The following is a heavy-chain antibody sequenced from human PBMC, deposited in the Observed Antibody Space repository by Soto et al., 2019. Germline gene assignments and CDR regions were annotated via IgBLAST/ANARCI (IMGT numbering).Heavy chain of an antibody. CDR1: GGSFSGYY. CDR3: ARVRRGSSSFLTAY. CDR2: INHSGST. V-gene: IGHV4-34*01. Sequence: PSETLSLTCAVYGGSFSGYYWIWIRQPPGKGLEWIGEINHSGSTNYNPSLKSRVTMSVDTSKNQFSLKLSSVTAADTAVYYCARVRRGSSSFLTAYWGQGTQVTVSS. J-gene: IGHJ4*02. D-gene: IGHD6-6*01.